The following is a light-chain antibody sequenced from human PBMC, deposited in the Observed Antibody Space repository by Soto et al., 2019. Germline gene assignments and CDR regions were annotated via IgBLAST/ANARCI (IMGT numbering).Light chain of an antibody. J-gene: IGKJ4*01. CDR3: QQYDNLPLT. CDR1: QDISTY. CDR2: DAS. V-gene: IGKV1-33*01. Sequence: DIAMTQSPSSLSASVGDRVTITCQASQDISTYLNWYQQKRGKAPKLLIYDASNLETVVPSRFSRSGSGTDFTFTISSLQAEDIATYYCQQYDNLPLTFGEGTKVEIK.